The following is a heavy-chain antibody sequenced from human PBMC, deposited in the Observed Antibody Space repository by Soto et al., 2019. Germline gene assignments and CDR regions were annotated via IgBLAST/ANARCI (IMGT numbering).Heavy chain of an antibody. Sequence: SGPTLVNPTQTLTLTCTFSGFSLRTSGMCVSWIRQPPGKALEWLALIDWDDDKYYSTSLKTRLTISKDTSKNQVVLTMTNMDPVDTATYYCARILVLVRGVTSSYYYYYGMDVWGQGTTVTVSS. D-gene: IGHD3-10*01. CDR1: GFSLRTSGMC. J-gene: IGHJ6*02. V-gene: IGHV2-70*01. CDR2: IDWDDDK. CDR3: ARILVLVRGVTSSYYYYYGMDV.